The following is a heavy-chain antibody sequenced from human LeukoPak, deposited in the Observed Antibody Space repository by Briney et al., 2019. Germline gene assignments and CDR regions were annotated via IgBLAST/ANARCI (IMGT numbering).Heavy chain of an antibody. CDR3: ATSYGYSGAAFDI. CDR1: GFTFSSYG. V-gene: IGHV3-NL1*01. Sequence: PGGSLRLSCAASGFTFSSYGMHWVRQAPGKGLEWVSIIYAGGSSYYTDSVKGRFTISRDKSKNMLYLQMSSLRAEDTAIYYCATSYGYSGAAFDIWGQGTVVTVSS. J-gene: IGHJ3*02. D-gene: IGHD5-18*01. CDR2: IYAGGSS.